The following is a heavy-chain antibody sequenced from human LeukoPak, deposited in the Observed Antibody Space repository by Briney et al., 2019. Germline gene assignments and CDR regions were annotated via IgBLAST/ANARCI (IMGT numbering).Heavy chain of an antibody. D-gene: IGHD4-23*01. CDR1: GFTFSSYA. CDR2: ISYDGSNK. CDR3: ATLTVVTALDAFDI. J-gene: IGHJ3*02. Sequence: GGSLRLSCAASGFTFSSYAMHWVRQAPGKGLEWVAVISYDGSNKYYADSVKGRFTISRDNSKNTLYLQMSSLRAEDTAVYYCATLTVVTALDAFDIWGQGTMVTVSS. V-gene: IGHV3-30-3*02.